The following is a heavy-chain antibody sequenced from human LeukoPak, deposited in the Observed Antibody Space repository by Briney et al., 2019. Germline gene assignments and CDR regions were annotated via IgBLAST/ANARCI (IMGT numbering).Heavy chain of an antibody. CDR1: GFTFSSYW. CDR2: IKQDGSEK. V-gene: IGHV3-7*01. Sequence: SGGSLRLSCAASGFTFSSYWMSWVRQAPGKGLEWVANIKQDGSEKYYVDSVKGRFTISRDNAKNSLYLQMNSLRAEDTAVYYCARGPDGDPSYFDYWGQGTLVTVSS. D-gene: IGHD4-17*01. J-gene: IGHJ4*02. CDR3: ARGPDGDPSYFDY.